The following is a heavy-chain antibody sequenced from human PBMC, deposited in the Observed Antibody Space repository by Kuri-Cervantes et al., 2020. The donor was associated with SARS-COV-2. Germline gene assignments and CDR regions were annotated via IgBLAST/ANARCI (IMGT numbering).Heavy chain of an antibody. D-gene: IGHD3-9*01. CDR3: ALEGILTDAFDI. CDR1: GGSFSGYY. V-gene: IGHV4-34*01. J-gene: IGHJ3*02. Sequence: SETLSLTCAVYGGSFSGYYWSWIRQPPGKGLEWIGEINHSGSTNYSPSLKSRVTISVDTSKNQFSLKLSSVTAADTAAYYCALEGILTDAFDIWGQGTMVTVSS. CDR2: INHSGST.